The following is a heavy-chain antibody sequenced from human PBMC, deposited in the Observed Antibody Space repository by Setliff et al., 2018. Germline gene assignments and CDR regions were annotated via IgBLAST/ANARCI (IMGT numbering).Heavy chain of an antibody. D-gene: IGHD3-22*01. V-gene: IGHV3-23*01. Sequence: GGSLRLSCAASGFTFSSYAMSWVRQAPGKGLEWVSLITGSGGGTYYADSVKGRLTISRDNSKNTLYLQMNSLGAEDTAVYYCAKVYYYDSSGYLNWGQGTLVTVSS. CDR3: AKVYYYDSSGYLN. J-gene: IGHJ4*02. CDR1: GFTFSSYA. CDR2: ITGSGGGT.